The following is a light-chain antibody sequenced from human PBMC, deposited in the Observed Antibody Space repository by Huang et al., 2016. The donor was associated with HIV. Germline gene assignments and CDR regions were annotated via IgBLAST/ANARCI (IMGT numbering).Light chain of an antibody. Sequence: DIQMTQSPSSLSAPVGDRVTITCQASQDIADYLNWYQQKPGKAPKLLIHTASNLEKGVPSRFRGSGSGTHFTFTISSLQPEDIGAYYCQQYKNVPITFGQGTRLEIK. J-gene: IGKJ5*01. V-gene: IGKV1-33*01. CDR1: QDIADY. CDR2: TAS. CDR3: QQYKNVPIT.